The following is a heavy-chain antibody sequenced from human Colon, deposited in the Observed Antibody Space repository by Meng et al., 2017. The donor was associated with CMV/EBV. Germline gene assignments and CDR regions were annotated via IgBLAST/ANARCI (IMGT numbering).Heavy chain of an antibody. CDR1: GGSISSSDYY. CDR2: IYYSGST. CDR3: ARDQPADY. V-gene: IGHV4-39*07. J-gene: IGHJ4*02. Sequence: GSLRLSCTVSGGSISSSDYYWGWVRQPPGKGLEWIGSIYYSGSTYYNPSLKSRVTISVDTAKKQFSLKLTSVSAADTAVYYCARDQPADYWGQGTLVTVSS.